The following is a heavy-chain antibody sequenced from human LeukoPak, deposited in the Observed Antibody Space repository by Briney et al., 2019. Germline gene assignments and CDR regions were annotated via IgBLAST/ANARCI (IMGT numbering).Heavy chain of an antibody. J-gene: IGHJ5*02. Sequence: ASVKVSCKASGYTFTGYYMHWVRQAPGQGLEWMGWINPNSGGTNYAQKFQGRVTMTRDTSISTAYMELSRLRSDDTAVYYCARAIVVGPNWFDPWGQGTLVTVSS. V-gene: IGHV1-2*02. D-gene: IGHD2-15*01. CDR2: INPNSGGT. CDR1: GYTFTGYY. CDR3: ARAIVVGPNWFDP.